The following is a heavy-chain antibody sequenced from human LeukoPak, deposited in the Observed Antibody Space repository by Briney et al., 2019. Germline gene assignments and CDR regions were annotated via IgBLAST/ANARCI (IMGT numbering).Heavy chain of an antibody. Sequence: SETLSLTCAVSGYSISSGYYWGWIRQPPGKGLEWIGSIYHSGSTYYNPSLKSRVTISVDTSKNQSSLRLSSVTAADTAVYYCAREYCSGGSCSGLDYWGQGTLVTVSS. CDR1: GYSISSGYY. CDR3: AREYCSGGSCSGLDY. J-gene: IGHJ4*02. V-gene: IGHV4-38-2*02. D-gene: IGHD2-15*01. CDR2: IYHSGST.